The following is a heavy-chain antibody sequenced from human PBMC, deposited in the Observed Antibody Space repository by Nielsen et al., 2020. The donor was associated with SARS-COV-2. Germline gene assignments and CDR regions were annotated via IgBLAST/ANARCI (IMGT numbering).Heavy chain of an antibody. Sequence: SQTFSLTCGVYGGSFSDYYWNWIRQSPGKGLEWIGQIGHSGNTNYNPSLKSRVTMSVDTSKSQFSLKLNSVTAADAADYYCAGGVPPTGMLFDFWGLGTRVIVSS. CDR2: IGHSGNT. CDR3: AGGVPPTGMLFDF. V-gene: IGHV4-34*01. J-gene: IGHJ4*02. CDR1: GGSFSDYY. D-gene: IGHD1-1*01.